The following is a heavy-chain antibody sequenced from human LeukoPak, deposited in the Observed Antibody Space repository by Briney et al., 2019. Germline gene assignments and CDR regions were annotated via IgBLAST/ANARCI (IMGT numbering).Heavy chain of an antibody. V-gene: IGHV3-30*18. CDR2: ISYDGSNK. D-gene: IGHD1-14*01. CDR3: AKSTGAGGFDY. J-gene: IGHJ4*02. CDR1: GFTFSSYG. Sequence: GGSLRLSCAASGFTFSSYGMHWVRQAPGKGLEWVAVISYDGSNKYYADSVKGRFTISGDNSKNTLYLQMNSLRAEDTAVYYCAKSTGAGGFDYWGQGTLVTVSS.